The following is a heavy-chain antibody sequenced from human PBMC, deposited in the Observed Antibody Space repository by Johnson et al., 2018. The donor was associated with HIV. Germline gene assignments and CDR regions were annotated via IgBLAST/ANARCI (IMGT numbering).Heavy chain of an antibody. J-gene: IGHJ3*02. CDR1: GFTFSSFG. Sequence: QVQLVESGGGVVQPGGSLRLSCTASGFTFSSFGFHWVRQAPGKGLEWVAAISFAGNNKYYADSVKGRFTISTDTSKNTLYLQMNSLRAEDTAVYYCAREAGTAFDIWGQGTMVTVSS. CDR2: ISFAGNNK. CDR3: AREAGTAFDI. V-gene: IGHV3-30*03.